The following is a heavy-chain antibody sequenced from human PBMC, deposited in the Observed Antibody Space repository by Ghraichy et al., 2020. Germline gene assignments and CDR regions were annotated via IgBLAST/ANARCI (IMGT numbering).Heavy chain of an antibody. J-gene: IGHJ6*02. Sequence: GGSLRLSCAASGFTFDDYAMHWVRQAPGKGLEWVSGISWNSGSIGYADSVKGRFTISRDNAKNSLYLQMNSLRAEDTALYYCAKDQRNWNYGEVVGGMDVWGQGTTVTVSS. V-gene: IGHV3-9*01. D-gene: IGHD1-7*01. CDR1: GFTFDDYA. CDR2: ISWNSGSI. CDR3: AKDQRNWNYGEVVGGMDV.